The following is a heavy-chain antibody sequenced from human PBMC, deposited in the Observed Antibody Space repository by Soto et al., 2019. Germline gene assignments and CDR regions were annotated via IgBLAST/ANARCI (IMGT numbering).Heavy chain of an antibody. J-gene: IGHJ5*02. CDR1: GGSISRSGYS. V-gene: IGHV4-30-2*02. CDR3: TGAYYDISGYSLDP. Sequence: PSETLSLTCAVSGGSISRSGYSWSWIRQPPGKGLEWIGYTSHGGSINYNPSLKSRVTISVDTAKNQFSLSLSSVTAADTAVYYCTGAYYDISGYSLDPWGQGTSVTVSS. D-gene: IGHD3-22*01. CDR2: TSHGGSI.